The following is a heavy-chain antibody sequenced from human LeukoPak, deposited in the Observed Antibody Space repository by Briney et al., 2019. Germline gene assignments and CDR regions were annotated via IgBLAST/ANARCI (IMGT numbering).Heavy chain of an antibody. J-gene: IGHJ4*02. V-gene: IGHV3-7*01. D-gene: IGHD3-3*01. CDR2: VKQEGSEK. CDR1: GFTFSSYW. CDR3: ARDSPYYDFWSGADY. Sequence: GGSLRLSCAASGFTFSSYWMSWVRQAPGKGLEWVANVKQEGSEKYYVDCLKGRFTLSRDNATKSLYLQMNSLRAEATAVYYCARDSPYYDFWSGADYWGQGTLVTVSS.